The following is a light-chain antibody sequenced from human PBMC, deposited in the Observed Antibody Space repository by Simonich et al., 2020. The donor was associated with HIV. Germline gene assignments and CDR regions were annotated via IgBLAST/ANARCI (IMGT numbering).Light chain of an antibody. CDR1: QSVSSN. CDR3: QQYNYWPLFLT. CDR2: AAS. J-gene: IGKJ4*01. V-gene: IGKV3-15*01. Sequence: DIVMTQSPATLSVSPGERATLSCRASQSVSSNLAWYHQKPGQAPRLLIHAASTRATGIPARFSGSGSGTEFTLTISSLQSEDFAVYYCQQYNYWPLFLTFGGGTKVEIK.